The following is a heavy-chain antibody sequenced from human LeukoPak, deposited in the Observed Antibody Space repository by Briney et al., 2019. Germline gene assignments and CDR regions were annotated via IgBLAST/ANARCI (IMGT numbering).Heavy chain of an antibody. V-gene: IGHV3-74*03. Sequence: GGSLRPSCAASGFTFSTFWMHWVRQAPGKGLVWVSGINSDGSITTYADSVKGRFTISRDNAENTLYLQMNSLRAEDTAVYYCARGRYYGMDVWGQGTTVTVSS. J-gene: IGHJ6*02. CDR1: GFTFSTFW. CDR3: ARGRYYGMDV. CDR2: INSDGSIT.